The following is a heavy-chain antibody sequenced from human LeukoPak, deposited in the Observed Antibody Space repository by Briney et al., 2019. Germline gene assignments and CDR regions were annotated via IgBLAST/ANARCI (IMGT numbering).Heavy chain of an antibody. CDR1: GYTFTSYG. Sequence: ASVKVSCMASGYTFTSYGISWVRQAPGQELEWMGWISAYNGNTNYAQKLQGRVTMTTDTSTSTAYMELRSLRSDDTAVYYCARESYCSSTSCYSDYYYYGMDVWGQGTTVTVSS. CDR3: ARESYCSSTSCYSDYYYYGMDV. V-gene: IGHV1-18*01. CDR2: ISAYNGNT. J-gene: IGHJ6*02. D-gene: IGHD2-2*01.